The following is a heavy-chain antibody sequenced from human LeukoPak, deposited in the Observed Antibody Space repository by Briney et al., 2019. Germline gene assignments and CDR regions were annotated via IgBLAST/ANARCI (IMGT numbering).Heavy chain of an antibody. V-gene: IGHV7-4-1*02. J-gene: IGHJ5*02. CDR3: ARSTHDYGDYWLSPGFDP. D-gene: IGHD4-17*01. Sequence: GASVKVSCKASGYTFTSYAMNWVRQAPGQGLEWMGWINTNTGNPTYAQGFTGRFVFSLDTSVSTAYPQISSLKAEDTAVYYCARSTHDYGDYWLSPGFDPWGQGTLVTVSS. CDR2: INTNTGNP. CDR1: GYTFTSYA.